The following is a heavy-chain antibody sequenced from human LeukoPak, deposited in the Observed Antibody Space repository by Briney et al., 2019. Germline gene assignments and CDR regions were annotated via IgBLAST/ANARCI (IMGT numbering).Heavy chain of an antibody. D-gene: IGHD1-26*01. CDR3: AREEGDYYYYYYMDV. J-gene: IGHJ6*03. CDR1: GYSISSGYY. Sequence: KPSETLSLTCTVSGYSISSGYYWGWIRQPPGKGLEWIGSIYHSGSTYYNPSLKSRVTISVDTSKNQFSLKLSSVTAADTAVYYCAREEGDYYYYYYMDVWGKGTTVTVSS. V-gene: IGHV4-38-2*02. CDR2: IYHSGST.